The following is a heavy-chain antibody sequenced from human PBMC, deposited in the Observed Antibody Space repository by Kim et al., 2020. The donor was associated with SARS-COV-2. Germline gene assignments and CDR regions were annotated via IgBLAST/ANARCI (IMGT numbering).Heavy chain of an antibody. CDR3: ARGSSGYDPLAEWYFDL. J-gene: IGHJ2*01. V-gene: IGHV4-59*13. CDR2: IYYSGST. Sequence: SETLSLTCTVSGGSISSYYWSWIRQPPGKGLEWIGYIYYSGSTNYNPSLKSRVTISVDTSKNQFSLKLSSVTAADTAVYYCARGSSGYDPLAEWYFDLWGRGTLVTVSS. CDR1: GGSISSYY. D-gene: IGHD5-12*01.